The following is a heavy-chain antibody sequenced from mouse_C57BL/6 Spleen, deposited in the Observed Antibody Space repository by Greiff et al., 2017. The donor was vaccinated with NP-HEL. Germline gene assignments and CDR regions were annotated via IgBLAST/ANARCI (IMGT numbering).Heavy chain of an antibody. D-gene: IGHD2-3*01. CDR1: GYAFTNYL. CDR2: INPGSGGT. V-gene: IGHV1-54*01. CDR3: ARSDGYLDYYAMDY. Sequence: QVQLQQSGAELVRPGTSVKVSCKASGYAFTNYLIEWVKQRPGQGLEWIGVINPGSGGTNYNEKFKGKATLTADESSSTAYMQLSSLTSEDSAVYFCARSDGYLDYYAMDYWGQGTSVTVSS. J-gene: IGHJ4*01.